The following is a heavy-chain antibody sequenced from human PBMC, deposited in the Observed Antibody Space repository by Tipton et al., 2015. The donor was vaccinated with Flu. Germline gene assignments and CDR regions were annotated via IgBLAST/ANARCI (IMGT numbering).Heavy chain of an antibody. Sequence: QVQLVQSGAEVKKPGASVKVSCKTSGYTFTGYYIHWVRQAPGQGLEWMGWINPNFGGTNYAQKFQGRVTMTRDTSISTAYMDLSRLRSDDTAVYYCARQYCYRNSCYKDNWGQGTLVTVSS. CDR1: GYTFTGYY. CDR3: ARQYCYRNSCYKDN. J-gene: IGHJ4*02. V-gene: IGHV1-2*02. CDR2: INPNFGGT. D-gene: IGHD2-2*02.